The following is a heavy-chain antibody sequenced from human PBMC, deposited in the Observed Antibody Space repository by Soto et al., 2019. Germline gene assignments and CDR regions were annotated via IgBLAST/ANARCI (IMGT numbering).Heavy chain of an antibody. CDR1: GYTFPSFD. Sequence: QVHLVQSGAELKKPGASVKVSCNISGYTFPSFDINWVRQTTGQGFEWIGWMNPHSGDTESAQKFQGRVTMTSDTSRGSVYMELTSLRFEVTAVYYCATDRPRWATGNSGLVIGFDLWGQGTMVTVSS. CDR2: MNPHSGDT. CDR3: ATDRPRWATGNSGLVIGFDL. D-gene: IGHD3-9*01. J-gene: IGHJ3*01. V-gene: IGHV1-8*01.